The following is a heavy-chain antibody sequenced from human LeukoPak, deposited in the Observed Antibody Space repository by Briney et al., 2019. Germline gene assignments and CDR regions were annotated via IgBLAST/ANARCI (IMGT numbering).Heavy chain of an antibody. D-gene: IGHD5-18*01. CDR3: ASSYGYVGY. CDR2: INHSGST. CDR1: GGSSSGYY. V-gene: IGHV4-34*01. J-gene: IGHJ4*02. Sequence: PSETLSLTCAVYGGSSSGYYWSWIRQPPGKGLEWIGEINHSGSTNYNPSLKSRVTISVDTSKNQFSLKLSSVTAADTAVYYCASSYGYVGYWGQETLVTVSS.